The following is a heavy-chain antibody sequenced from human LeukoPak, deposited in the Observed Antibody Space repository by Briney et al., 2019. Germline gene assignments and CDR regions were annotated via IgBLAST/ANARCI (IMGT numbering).Heavy chain of an antibody. Sequence: GGSLRLSCAASGFTFSSYAMHWVRQAPGKGLEWVAVISYDGSNKYSADSVKGRFTISRDNSKNTLYLQMNSLRAEDTAVYYCARDQDIVVVPAAYSSYYGMDVWGQGTTVTVSS. CDR1: GFTFSSYA. V-gene: IGHV3-30-3*01. CDR3: ARDQDIVVVPAAYSSYYGMDV. D-gene: IGHD2-2*01. CDR2: ISYDGSNK. J-gene: IGHJ6*02.